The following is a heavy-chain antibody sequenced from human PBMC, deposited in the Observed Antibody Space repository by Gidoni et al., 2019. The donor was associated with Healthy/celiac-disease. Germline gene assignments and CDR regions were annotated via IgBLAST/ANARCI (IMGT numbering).Heavy chain of an antibody. J-gene: IGHJ6*02. D-gene: IGHD2-2*01. CDR3: AKGGEYCSSTSCYVDYYYGMDV. V-gene: IGHV3-23*01. CDR2: ISGSGGST. CDR1: GFTFSSYA. Sequence: EVQLLESGGGLVQPGGSLRLSCAASGFTFSSYAMSWVRQAPGKGLECVSAISGSGGSTYYADSVKGRFTISRDNSKNTLYLQMNSLRAEDTAVYYCAKGGEYCSSTSCYVDYYYGMDVWGQGTTVTVSS.